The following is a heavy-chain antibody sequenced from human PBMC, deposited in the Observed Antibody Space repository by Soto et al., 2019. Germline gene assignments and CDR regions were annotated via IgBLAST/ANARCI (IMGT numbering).Heavy chain of an antibody. CDR3: ASYYSGYDREGDAFDI. CDR2: IYSGGST. J-gene: IGHJ3*02. Sequence: EVQLVESGGGLVQPGGSLRLSCAASGFTVSSNYMSWVRQAPGKGLEWVSVIYSGGSTYYADSVKGRFTISRHNSKNTLYLQMNSLRAEDTAVYYCASYYSGYDREGDAFDIWGQGTMVTVSS. V-gene: IGHV3-53*04. CDR1: GFTVSSNY. D-gene: IGHD5-12*01.